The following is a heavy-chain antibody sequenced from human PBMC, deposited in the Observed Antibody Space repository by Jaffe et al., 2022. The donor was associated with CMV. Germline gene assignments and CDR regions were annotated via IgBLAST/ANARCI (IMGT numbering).Heavy chain of an antibody. CDR3: ARLKGYMDV. J-gene: IGHJ6*03. CDR2: IYYSGST. V-gene: IGHV4-59*08. CDR1: GGSISSYY. Sequence: QVQLQESGPGLVKPSETLSLTCTVSGGSISSYYWSWIRQPPGKGLEWIGYIYYSGSTNYNPSLKSRVTISVDTSKNQFSLKLSSVTAADTAVYYCARLKGYMDVWGKGTTVTVSS.